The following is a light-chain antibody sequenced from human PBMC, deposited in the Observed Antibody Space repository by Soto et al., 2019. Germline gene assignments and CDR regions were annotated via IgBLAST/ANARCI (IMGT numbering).Light chain of an antibody. J-gene: IGKJ5*01. CDR2: GAS. CDR1: QSVTSTY. V-gene: IGKV3-20*01. CDR3: QQYVSPPIT. Sequence: EIVLTQSPGTLSLSPGERATLSCRASQSVTSTYLGWYQQKPGQAPSLLIYGASSRATGIPDRFSGSGSGTDFTLTISRLEPEDFAVYYCQQYVSPPITFG.